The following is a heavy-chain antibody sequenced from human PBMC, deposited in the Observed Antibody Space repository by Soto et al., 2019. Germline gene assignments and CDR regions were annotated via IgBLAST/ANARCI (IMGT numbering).Heavy chain of an antibody. CDR3: AGYYDILTGGVDY. D-gene: IGHD3-9*01. Sequence: SVKVSCKASGGTFSSYTISWVRQAPGQGLEWMGRIIPILGIANYAQKFQGRVTITADKSTSTAYMELSSLRSEDTAVYYCAGYYDILTGGVDYWGQGTLVTVSS. CDR1: GGTFSSYT. J-gene: IGHJ4*02. CDR2: IIPILGIA. V-gene: IGHV1-69*02.